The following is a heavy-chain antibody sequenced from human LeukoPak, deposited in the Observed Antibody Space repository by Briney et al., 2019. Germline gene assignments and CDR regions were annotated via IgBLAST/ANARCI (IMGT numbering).Heavy chain of an antibody. CDR3: ARGFYDSSGYYYLDYFDY. J-gene: IGHJ4*02. Sequence: PSETLSLTCAVYGGSFSGYYWSWIRQPPGKGLEWIGEINHSGSTNYNPSLKSRVTISVDTSKNQFSLKLSSVTAADTAVYYCARGFYDSSGYYYLDYFDYWGQGTLVTVSS. CDR1: GGSFSGYY. D-gene: IGHD3-22*01. CDR2: INHSGST. V-gene: IGHV4-34*01.